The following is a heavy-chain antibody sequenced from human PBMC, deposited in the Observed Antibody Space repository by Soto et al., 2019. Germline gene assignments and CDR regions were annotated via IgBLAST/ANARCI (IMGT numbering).Heavy chain of an antibody. CDR3: ARAALRYFDWFNWFDP. CDR2: IWYDGSNK. J-gene: IGHJ5*02. V-gene: IGHV3-33*01. Sequence: GALRVSGAASVFTFSSYGMHWVRQAPGKGLEWVAVIWYDGSNKYYADSVKGRFTISRDNSKNTLYLQMNSLRAEDTAVYYCARAALRYFDWFNWFDPWGQGTLVTVSS. CDR1: VFTFSSYG. D-gene: IGHD3-9*01.